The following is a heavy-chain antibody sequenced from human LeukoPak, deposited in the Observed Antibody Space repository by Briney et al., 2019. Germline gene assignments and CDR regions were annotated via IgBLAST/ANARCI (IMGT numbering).Heavy chain of an antibody. D-gene: IGHD1-1*01. Sequence: PGGSPRLSCAASGITFNWSWMNWVRQAPGKGLEWVANMDPSGSQKRYVDSVKGRFTISKDNSGTSLYLDMYSLRDEDTAIYYCAIWTSGNFWGQGTLVTVSS. J-gene: IGHJ4*02. CDR2: MDPSGSQK. CDR3: AIWTSGNF. CDR1: GITFNWSW. V-gene: IGHV3-7*01.